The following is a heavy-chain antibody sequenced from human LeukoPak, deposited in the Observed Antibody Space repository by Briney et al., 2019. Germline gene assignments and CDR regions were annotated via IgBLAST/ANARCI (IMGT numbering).Heavy chain of an antibody. V-gene: IGHV3-21*01. CDR2: ISSSSSYI. CDR1: GFTFSSYS. D-gene: IGHD6-13*01. J-gene: IGHJ4*02. Sequence: GGSLRLSCAASGFTFSSYSMNWVRQAPGKGLEWVSSISSSSSYIYYADSVKGRFTISRDNAKNSLYLQMNSLRAEDTAVYYCAREPTYSSSWYTTCDFWGQGTLVTVSS. CDR3: AREPTYSSSWYTTCDF.